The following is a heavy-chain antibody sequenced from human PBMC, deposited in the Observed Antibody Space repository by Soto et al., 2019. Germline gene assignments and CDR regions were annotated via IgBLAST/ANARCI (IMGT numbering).Heavy chain of an antibody. Sequence: GGSLRLSCAASGFTFSSYSMNWVRQAPGKGLEWVSYISSSSSTIYYADSVKGRFTISRDNAKNSLYLQMNSLRDEDTAVYYCARDRPRYYDILTGYSDAFDIWGQGTMVTVSS. V-gene: IGHV3-48*02. CDR1: GFTFSSYS. J-gene: IGHJ3*02. CDR2: ISSSSSTI. D-gene: IGHD3-9*01. CDR3: ARDRPRYYDILTGYSDAFDI.